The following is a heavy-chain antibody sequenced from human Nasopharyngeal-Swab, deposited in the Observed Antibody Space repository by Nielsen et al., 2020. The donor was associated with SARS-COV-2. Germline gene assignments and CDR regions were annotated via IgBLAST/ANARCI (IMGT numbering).Heavy chain of an antibody. CDR2: IYSGGST. Sequence: GESLKISCAASGFTFSDYYMSWIRQAPGKGLEWVSVIYSGGSTYYADSVKGRFTISRDNSKNTLYLQMNSLRAEDTAVYYCARDGDYTLDYWGQGTLVTVSS. J-gene: IGHJ4*02. CDR1: GFTFSDYY. D-gene: IGHD4-17*01. CDR3: ARDGDYTLDY. V-gene: IGHV3-66*02.